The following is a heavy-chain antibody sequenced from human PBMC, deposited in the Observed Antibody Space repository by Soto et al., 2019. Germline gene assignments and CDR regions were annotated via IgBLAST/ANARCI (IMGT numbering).Heavy chain of an antibody. CDR3: ARDTGDGTFDF. V-gene: IGHV1-3*01. D-gene: IGHD7-27*01. J-gene: IGHJ4*02. CDR1: GYTFSSYA. CDR2: INAGYGNT. Sequence: ASVKVSCKASGYTFSSYAMHWVRQAPGQRLEWMGWINAGYGNTKSSQKFQDRVTISRDTSASTAYMELTSLRSEDAAVYYCARDTGDGTFDFWGQGTLVTVSS.